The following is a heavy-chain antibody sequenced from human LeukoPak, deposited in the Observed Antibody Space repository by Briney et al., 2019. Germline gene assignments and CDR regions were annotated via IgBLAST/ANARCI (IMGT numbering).Heavy chain of an antibody. Sequence: PSETLSLTCTVSGGSISSGGYYWSWIRQPPGKSLEWIGYIYHSGSTYYNPSLKSRVTISVDTSKNQFSLKLSSVTAADTAVYYCAREEDSVYYFDYWGQGTLVTVSS. V-gene: IGHV4-30-2*01. CDR3: AREEDSVYYFDY. CDR1: GGSISSGGYY. J-gene: IGHJ4*02. CDR2: IYHSGST. D-gene: IGHD5/OR15-5a*01.